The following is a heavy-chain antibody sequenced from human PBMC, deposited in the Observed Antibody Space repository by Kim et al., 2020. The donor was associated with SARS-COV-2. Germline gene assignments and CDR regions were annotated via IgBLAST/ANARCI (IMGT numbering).Heavy chain of an antibody. CDR2: ISSNGGST. CDR3: ARRGRSGGYDFQFDY. J-gene: IGHJ4*01. Sequence: GGSLRLSCAASGFTFSSYAMHWVRQAPGKGLEYVSAISSNGGSTYYANSVKGRFTISRDNSKNTLYLQMGSLRAEDMAVYYCARRGRSGGYDFQFDYWG. D-gene: IGHD5-12*01. V-gene: IGHV3-64*01. CDR1: GFTFSSYA.